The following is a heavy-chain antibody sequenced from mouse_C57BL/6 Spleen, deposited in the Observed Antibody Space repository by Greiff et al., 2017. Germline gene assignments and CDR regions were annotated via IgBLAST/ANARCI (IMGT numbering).Heavy chain of an antibody. Sequence: EVQLQQSGAELVKPGASVKLSCTASGFNINDYYMHWVKQRTEQGLEWFGRIDPEGGETKYAPKTQGNATITANTTSNTAYLQLISLTSEDTAVYYGAVHSTMVTTDFDYWGQGTTLTVSS. CDR1: GFNINDYY. V-gene: IGHV14-2*01. J-gene: IGHJ2*01. D-gene: IGHD2-2*01. CDR2: IDPEGGET. CDR3: AVHSTMVTTDFDY.